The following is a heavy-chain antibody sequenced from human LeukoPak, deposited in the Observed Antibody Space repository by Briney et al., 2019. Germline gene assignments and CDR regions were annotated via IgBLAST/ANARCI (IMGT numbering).Heavy chain of an antibody. CDR1: GFTFSNAW. J-gene: IGHJ4*02. CDR3: TTVHSYYYDSSGYPYFDY. V-gene: IGHV3-15*01. CDR2: IKSKTDGGTT. D-gene: IGHD3-22*01. Sequence: GRSLRLSCAASGFTFSNAWMSWVRQAPGKGLEWVGRIKSKTDGGTTDYAAPVKGRFTISRDDSKNTLYLQMNSLKTEDTAVYYCTTVHSYYYDSSGYPYFDYWGQGTLVTVSS.